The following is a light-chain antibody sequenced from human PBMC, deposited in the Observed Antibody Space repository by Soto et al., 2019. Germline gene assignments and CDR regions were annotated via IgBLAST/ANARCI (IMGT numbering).Light chain of an antibody. Sequence: EIVMTQSPATLSLSPGERATLSCRASQSVSSSYLAWYQQKPGQAPRLLTYVASSSATGIPDRFSGSGSGTDFTLTISKLEDVYFAGYDCQQYGSSPLTFGPGTKVDIK. CDR3: QQYGSSPLT. V-gene: IGKV3-20*01. J-gene: IGKJ3*01. CDR2: VAS. CDR1: QSVSSSY.